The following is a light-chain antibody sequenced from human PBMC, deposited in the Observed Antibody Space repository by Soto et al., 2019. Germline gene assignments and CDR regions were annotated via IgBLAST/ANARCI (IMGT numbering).Light chain of an antibody. V-gene: IGLV2-14*01. CDR3: SSYTSRNTGV. J-gene: IGLJ3*02. Sequence: QSALTQAASVSGSPGQSITISCTGTSSDVGHYNYVSWYQHHPGKAPKLMIYEVTNRPSGVSDRFSGSRSGNTAFLTISGLQADDEAHYYCSSYTSRNTGVFGGGTKVTVL. CDR2: EVT. CDR1: SSDVGHYNY.